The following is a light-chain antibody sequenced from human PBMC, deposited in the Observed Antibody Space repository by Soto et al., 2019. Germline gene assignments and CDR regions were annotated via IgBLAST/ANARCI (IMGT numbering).Light chain of an antibody. CDR1: QSVDTY. V-gene: IGKV3D-11*02. J-gene: IGKJ4*01. Sequence: TVLTQSPATLSLSPGERATLSCRASQSVDTYLAWYQQKSGRAPRLLIYDVSKRATGIPPRFSGSGAGTDFTLTISSLEPEDSATYYCQKRRSSLTLGGGTKVDIK. CDR2: DVS. CDR3: QKRRSSLT.